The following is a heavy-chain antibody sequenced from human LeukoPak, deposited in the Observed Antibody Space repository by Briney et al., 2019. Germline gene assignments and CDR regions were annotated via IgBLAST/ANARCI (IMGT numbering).Heavy chain of an antibody. V-gene: IGHV3-21*01. CDR1: GFTFSSYS. J-gene: IGHJ5*02. CDR2: ISSSSSYI. D-gene: IGHD4-17*01. CDR3: ARDLYGDYDNWFDP. Sequence: PGGSLRLSCAASGFTFSSYSMNWVRQAPGKGLEWVSSISSSSSYIYYADSVKGRFTISRDNAKNSLYLQMNSLRAEDTAVYYCARDLYGDYDNWFDPWGQGTLVTVSS.